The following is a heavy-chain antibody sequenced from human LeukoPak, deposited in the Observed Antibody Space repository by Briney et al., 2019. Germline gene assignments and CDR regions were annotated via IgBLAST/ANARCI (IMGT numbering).Heavy chain of an antibody. V-gene: IGHV5-51*01. D-gene: IGHD4-17*01. CDR3: ARRTTATTAPFDY. Sequence: GESLKISCKGSGYSFTSYWIGWVRQLPGKGLEWMGIIYPGDSDTRYSPSFQGQVTISADKSISTAYLQWSSLKASDTAMYYCARRTTATTAPFDYWGQGTLVTVSS. CDR2: IYPGDSDT. J-gene: IGHJ4*02. CDR1: GYSFTSYW.